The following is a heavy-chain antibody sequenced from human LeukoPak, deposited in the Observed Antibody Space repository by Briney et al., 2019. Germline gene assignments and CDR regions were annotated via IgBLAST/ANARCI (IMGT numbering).Heavy chain of an antibody. Sequence: GASVKVSCKASGYTFTSYDINWVRQATGQGLEWMGWMNPNSGNTGYEQKFQGRVTMTRNTSISTAYMELSSLRSEDTAVYYCARGGGGYCSSASCYSLDYWGQGTLVTVSS. V-gene: IGHV1-8*01. J-gene: IGHJ4*02. CDR1: GYTFTSYD. D-gene: IGHD2-2*01. CDR3: ARGGGGYCSSASCYSLDY. CDR2: MNPNSGNT.